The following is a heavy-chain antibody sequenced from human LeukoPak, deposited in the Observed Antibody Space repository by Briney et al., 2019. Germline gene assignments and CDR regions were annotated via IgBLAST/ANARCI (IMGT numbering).Heavy chain of an antibody. V-gene: IGHV1-69*05. CDR2: IIPIFGTA. Sequence: SVKVSCKASGGTFSSYAISWVRQAPGQGLEWVGGIIPIFGTANYAQKFQGRVTITTDESTSTAYMELSSLRSEDTAVYYCARDYMVRGVNTIIPYYYYCMDVWGKGTTVTVSS. CDR3: ARDYMVRGVNTIIPYYYYCMDV. D-gene: IGHD3-10*01. J-gene: IGHJ6*03. CDR1: GGTFSSYA.